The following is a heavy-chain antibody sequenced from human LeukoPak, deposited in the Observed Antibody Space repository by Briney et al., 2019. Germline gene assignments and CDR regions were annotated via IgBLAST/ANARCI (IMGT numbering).Heavy chain of an antibody. J-gene: IGHJ3*02. Sequence: GSLRLSCAVSGFTFSSYWMSWVRQAPGKGLEWVASIKQDGSEIQYVDSVKGRFTISRNNAKNSLYLQMNSLRVEDTAVYYCARVAVAATGAFDIWGQGTMVTVSS. V-gene: IGHV3-7*04. CDR2: IKQDGSEI. CDR1: GFTFSSYW. CDR3: ARVAVAATGAFDI. D-gene: IGHD6-19*01.